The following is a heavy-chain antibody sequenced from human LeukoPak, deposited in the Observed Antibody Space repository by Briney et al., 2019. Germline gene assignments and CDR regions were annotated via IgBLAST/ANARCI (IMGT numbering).Heavy chain of an antibody. J-gene: IGHJ4*02. CDR2: IYNDGIT. CDR1: GFTVSSNY. D-gene: IGHD6-13*01. V-gene: IGHV3-66*01. Sequence: PGASLRLSCAASGFTVSSNYMSWVRQAPGKGLECVSVIYNDGITYYADSVKGRFTISRDNSKNTLYLQMNSLRAEDTAVYYCARDLRGSTWYAGVRDFWGQGTLVTVSS. CDR3: ARDLRGSTWYAGVRDF.